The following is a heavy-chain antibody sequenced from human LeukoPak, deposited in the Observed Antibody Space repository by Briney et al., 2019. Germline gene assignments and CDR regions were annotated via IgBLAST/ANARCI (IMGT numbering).Heavy chain of an antibody. CDR2: INPNSGGT. V-gene: IGHV1-2*02. Sequence: ASVKVSCKASGYTFTGYYMHWVRQAPGQGLEWMGWINPNSGGTNYAQKFQGRVTMTRDTSISTAYMELSRLRSDDTAVYYCARDPYCSSTSCPVDYWGQGTLVTVSS. CDR3: ARDPYCSSTSCPVDY. CDR1: GYTFTGYY. J-gene: IGHJ4*02. D-gene: IGHD2-2*01.